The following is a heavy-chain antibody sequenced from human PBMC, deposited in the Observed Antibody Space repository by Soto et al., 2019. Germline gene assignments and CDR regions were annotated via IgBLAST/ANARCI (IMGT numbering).Heavy chain of an antibody. J-gene: IGHJ4*02. D-gene: IGHD1-26*01. V-gene: IGHV1-18*01. CDR1: AHTSSNNG. Sequence: HVRLVQSGAEVGQPGASVKVSCKASAHTSSNNGISWVRQAPGQGLEWMGFINANTGATNYARKFRGRLTLTTNTITRTVDMELRSLGSDDTAVYYCGRDDDQWDQRLLDYWGQGSLVTVSP. CDR3: GRDDDQWDQRLLDY. CDR2: INANTGAT.